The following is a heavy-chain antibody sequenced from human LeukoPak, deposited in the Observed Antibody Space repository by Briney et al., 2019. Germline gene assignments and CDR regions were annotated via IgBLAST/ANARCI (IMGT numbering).Heavy chain of an antibody. J-gene: IGHJ4*02. Sequence: ASVKVSCKASGYTFTGYYMHWVRQAPGQGLEWMGWINPNSGGTNYAQKSQGSVTITSDTSLSTAYMELSRLRSDDTAVYYCASLVRGVTDFDYWGQGTLVTVSS. CDR2: INPNSGGT. V-gene: IGHV1-2*02. CDR3: ASLVRGVTDFDY. CDR1: GYTFTGYY. D-gene: IGHD3-10*01.